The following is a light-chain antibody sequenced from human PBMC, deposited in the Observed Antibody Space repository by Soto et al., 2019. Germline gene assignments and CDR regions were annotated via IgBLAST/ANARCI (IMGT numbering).Light chain of an antibody. J-gene: IGKJ3*01. CDR2: DAS. Sequence: EVVMTQFPATLSVSPGERATLSCRASERVKSNLGWYQQKPGQAPRLLIYDASTRATGIPARFSGSGSGTDFTLTISRLEPEDFAVYYCQQYNNRPFTFGPGTKVDI. CDR1: ERVKSN. V-gene: IGKV3-15*01. CDR3: QQYNNRPFT.